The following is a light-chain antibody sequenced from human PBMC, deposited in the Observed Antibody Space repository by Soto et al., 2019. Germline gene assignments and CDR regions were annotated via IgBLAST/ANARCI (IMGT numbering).Light chain of an antibody. Sequence: QAVVTQPASVSGSPGQSITISCTRTNSDVTGYNYVSWYQQHPGKAPKLMIYDVSNRPSGVSNRFSGSKSGNTASLTISGLQAEDEADYYCSSFISSSSVVFGGGTKLTVL. CDR3: SSFISSSSVV. CDR2: DVS. CDR1: NSDVTGYNY. J-gene: IGLJ2*01. V-gene: IGLV2-14*01.